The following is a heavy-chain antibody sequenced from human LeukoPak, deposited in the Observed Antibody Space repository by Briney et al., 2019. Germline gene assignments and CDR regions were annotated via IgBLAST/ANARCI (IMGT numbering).Heavy chain of an antibody. CDR1: GGSFSGHY. CDR2: INQRGST. J-gene: IGHJ4*02. D-gene: IGHD6-19*01. CDR3: ATKYSVAVAANPPYFDY. Sequence: PSETLSLTCGVHGGSFSGHYWSWIRQPPGRGLEWIGEINQRGSTNYNPSLKSRVTISVDTSKKQFSLKLSSVTAADTGVYFCATKYSVAVAANPPYFDYWGQGTLVTVSS. V-gene: IGHV4-34*01.